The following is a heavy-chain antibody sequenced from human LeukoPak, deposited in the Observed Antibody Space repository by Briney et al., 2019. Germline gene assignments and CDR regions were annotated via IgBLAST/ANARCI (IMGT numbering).Heavy chain of an antibody. Sequence: PGGSLRLSCAASGFTFSSYSTNWVRQAPGKGLEWVSSIRSSSSYIYYADSVKGRFTISRDNAKNSLYLQMNSLRAEDTAVYYCARDYGGYDGLDYWGQGTLVTVSS. V-gene: IGHV3-21*01. CDR3: ARDYGGYDGLDY. D-gene: IGHD5-12*01. CDR2: IRSSSSYI. J-gene: IGHJ4*02. CDR1: GFTFSSYS.